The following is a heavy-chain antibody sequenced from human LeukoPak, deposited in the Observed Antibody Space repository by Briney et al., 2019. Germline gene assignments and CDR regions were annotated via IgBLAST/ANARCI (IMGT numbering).Heavy chain of an antibody. J-gene: IGHJ4*02. D-gene: IGHD6-19*01. CDR2: IYYSGST. CDR1: GGSISSSSYY. CDR3: ARLVVGVYGYSSGWPDY. Sequence: SETLSLTCTVSGGSISSSSYYWGWIRQPPGKGLEWTGSIYYSGSTYYNPSLKSRVTISVDTSKNQFSLKLSSVTAADTAVYYCARLVVGVYGYSSGWPDYWGQGTLVTVSS. V-gene: IGHV4-39*01.